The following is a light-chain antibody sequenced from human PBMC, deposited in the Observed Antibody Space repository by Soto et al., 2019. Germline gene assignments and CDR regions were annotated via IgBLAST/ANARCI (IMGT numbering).Light chain of an antibody. CDR2: EVS. CDR3: CSRTTSSAYV. CDR1: SSDVGGSNY. J-gene: IGLJ1*01. V-gene: IGLV2-14*01. Sequence: QSALTQPASMSGSPGQSITISCTGTSSDVGGSNYVSWYQHHPGKAPKLIISEVSNRPSGVSYRFSGSKSGDTASLTISGLQAEDEADYYCCSRTTSSAYVFGPGTKVTVL.